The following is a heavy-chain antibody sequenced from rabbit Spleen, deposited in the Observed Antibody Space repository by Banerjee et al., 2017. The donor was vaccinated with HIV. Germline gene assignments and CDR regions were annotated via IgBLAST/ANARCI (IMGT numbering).Heavy chain of an antibody. J-gene: IGHJ4*01. CDR3: VREAGYGGYGDGHL. Sequence: QEQLMESGGGLVQPGGSLKLSCKASGFDFSDRDVMCWVRQAPGKGLEWIACAYTDSSGSTYYANWVNGRFTISSHNAQNTLYLQLNSLTVADTATYFCVREAGYGGYGDGHLWGPGTLVTVS. CDR2: AYTDSSGST. V-gene: IGHV1S45*01. D-gene: IGHD6-1*01. CDR1: GFDFSDRDV.